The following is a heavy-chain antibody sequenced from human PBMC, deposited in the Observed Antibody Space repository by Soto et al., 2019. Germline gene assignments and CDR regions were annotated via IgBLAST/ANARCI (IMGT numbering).Heavy chain of an antibody. CDR1: GGTFSSYA. V-gene: IGHV1-69*13. D-gene: IGHD5-18*01. CDR3: TARRDWTAVDPLEY. J-gene: IGHJ4*02. CDR2: IIPIFGTA. Sequence: SVKVSCKASGGTFSSYAISWVRQAPGQGLEWMGGIIPIFGTANYAQKFQGRVTITADESTSTAYMELSSLRSEDTAVYYCTARRDWTAVDPLEYWGLGTLVTVSS.